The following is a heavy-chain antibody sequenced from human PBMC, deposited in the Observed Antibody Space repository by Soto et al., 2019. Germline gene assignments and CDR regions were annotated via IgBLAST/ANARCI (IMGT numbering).Heavy chain of an antibody. J-gene: IGHJ4*02. Sequence: LSLTCAASGFTFSSYAMSWVRQAPGKGLEWVSAISGSGGSTYYADSVKGRFTISRDNSKNTLYLQMNSLRAEDTAVYYCAKVKSSSWLYFDYWGQGTLVTVSS. D-gene: IGHD6-13*01. CDR3: AKVKSSSWLYFDY. CDR2: ISGSGGST. CDR1: GFTFSSYA. V-gene: IGHV3-23*01.